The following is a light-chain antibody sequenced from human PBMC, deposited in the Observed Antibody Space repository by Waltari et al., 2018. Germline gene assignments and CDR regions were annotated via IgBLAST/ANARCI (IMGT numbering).Light chain of an antibody. CDR3: SSYAGSHYWV. V-gene: IGLV2-8*01. CDR1: GSDVGKYDY. CDR2: GPS. Sequence: QSALTQPPAASGSPGQSVTISCTGTGSDVGKYDYVSWYQQHPGKAPKLMIYGPSKWPSGVPDRFSGSKSGNTASLTVSGLQAEDEADYYCSSYAGSHYWVFGGGTKLTVL. J-gene: IGLJ3*02.